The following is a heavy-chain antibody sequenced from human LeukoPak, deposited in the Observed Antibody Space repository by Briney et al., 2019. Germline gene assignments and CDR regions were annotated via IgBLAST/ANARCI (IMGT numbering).Heavy chain of an antibody. CDR2: IYYSGST. CDR3: AREDRGITAV. J-gene: IGHJ4*02. V-gene: IGHV4-39*07. Sequence: PSETLSLTCTVSGGSISSSSYYWGWIRQPPGKGLEWIGSIYYSGSTYYNPSLKSRVTISVDTSKNQFSLKLSSVTAADTAVYYCAREDRGITAVWGQGTLVTVSS. D-gene: IGHD6-25*01. CDR1: GGSISSSSYY.